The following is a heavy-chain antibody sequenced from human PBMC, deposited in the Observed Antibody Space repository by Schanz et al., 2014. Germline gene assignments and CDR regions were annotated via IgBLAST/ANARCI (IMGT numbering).Heavy chain of an antibody. CDR2: INGNGGIT. Sequence: EVQLLESGGGLVQPGGSLRLSCIGSGFTFRSYALGWVRQAPGKGLEWVSAINGNGGITYYADPVKGRFTISRDNSKNTVNLQMNSLRAEDTAVYYCAKEKEEVAADGSFFDYWGQGTLVTVSS. D-gene: IGHD6-13*01. CDR1: GFTFRSYA. CDR3: AKEKEEVAADGSFFDY. J-gene: IGHJ4*02. V-gene: IGHV3-23*01.